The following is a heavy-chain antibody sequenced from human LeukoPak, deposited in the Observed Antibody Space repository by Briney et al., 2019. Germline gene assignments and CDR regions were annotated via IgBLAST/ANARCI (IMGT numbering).Heavy chain of an antibody. CDR3: ARVTADPPFRKIWFGIYN. Sequence: GGSLRLSCAASGFTVSSNYMSWVRQAPGKGLEWVSVIYSGGNTYYADSVKGRFTISRDNSKNTLYLQMNSLRAEDTAVYYCARVTADPPFRKIWFGIYNWGQGTLVTVSS. CDR1: GFTVSSNY. CDR2: IYSGGNT. D-gene: IGHD3-10*01. J-gene: IGHJ4*02. V-gene: IGHV3-53*01.